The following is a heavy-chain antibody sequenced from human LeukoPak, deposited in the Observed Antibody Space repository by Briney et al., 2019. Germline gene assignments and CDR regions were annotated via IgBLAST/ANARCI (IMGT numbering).Heavy chain of an antibody. CDR1: GGTFSSYA. D-gene: IGHD6-19*01. CDR2: IIPIFGTA. J-gene: IGHJ3*02. CDR3: ARWVAVAGTTNAFDI. V-gene: IGHV1-69*01. Sequence: ASVKVSCKASGGTFSSYAISWVRPAPGQGLEWMGGIIPIFGTANYAQKFQGRVTITADESTSTAYMELSSLRSEDTAVYYCARWVAVAGTTNAFDIWGQGTMVSVSS.